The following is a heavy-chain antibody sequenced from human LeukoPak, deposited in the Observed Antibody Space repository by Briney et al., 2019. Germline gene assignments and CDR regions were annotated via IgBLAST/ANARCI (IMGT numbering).Heavy chain of an antibody. CDR2: ISYDGSNK. CDR1: GFTFSSYG. J-gene: IGHJ4*02. Sequence: GGSLRLSCAASGFTFSSYGMHWVRQAPGKGLEWVAVISYDGSNKYYADSVKGRFTISRDNSKNTLYLQMNSLRAEDTAVYYCAKGYCSSTSCYKSYFDYWGQGTLVIVSS. V-gene: IGHV3-30*18. D-gene: IGHD2-2*02. CDR3: AKGYCSSTSCYKSYFDY.